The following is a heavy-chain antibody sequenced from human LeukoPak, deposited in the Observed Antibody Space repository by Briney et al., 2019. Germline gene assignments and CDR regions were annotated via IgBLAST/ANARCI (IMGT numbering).Heavy chain of an antibody. D-gene: IGHD6-13*01. J-gene: IGHJ4*02. CDR3: ARDSNFPPWGSSSWYEFDY. CDR1: GGSISSSSYY. V-gene: IGHV4-61*02. CDR2: IYTSGST. Sequence: SETLSLTCTVSGGSISSSSYYWSWIRQPAGKGLEWIGRIYTSGSTNYNPSLKSRVTMSVDTSKNQFSLKLSSVTAEDTAVYYCARDSNFPPWGSSSWYEFDYWGQGTLVTVSS.